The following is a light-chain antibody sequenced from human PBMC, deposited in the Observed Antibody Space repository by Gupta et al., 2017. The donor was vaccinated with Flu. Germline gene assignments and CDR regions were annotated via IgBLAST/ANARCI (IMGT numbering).Light chain of an antibody. CDR2: AAS. Sequence: DIQMTQSPSSLSASVGDRVTITCRASQSIRSYLDWYQQKPGKAPKLLIYAASSWQSGVPSRFSGSGSGTDFTLTISSLQAEDVATYYCQQSYSTPWTFGQGTKVEIK. CDR1: QSIRSY. CDR3: QQSYSTPWT. V-gene: IGKV1-39*01. J-gene: IGKJ1*01.